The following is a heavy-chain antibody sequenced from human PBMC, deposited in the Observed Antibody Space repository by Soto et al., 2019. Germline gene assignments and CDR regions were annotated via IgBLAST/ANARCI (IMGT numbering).Heavy chain of an antibody. J-gene: IGHJ4*02. CDR2: MSYDGSNK. V-gene: IGHV3-30*03. Sequence: QVQLVESGGGVVQPGRSLRLSCAASGFTFSNYDMHWVRQAPGKGLEWVAVMSYDGSNKYHADSVKGRFTIARDNSKNTPYLQMNSLRAEDTALYFCARSNDVPTGFPYFDYWGQGTLLTVSS. D-gene: IGHD2-8*02. CDR1: GFTFSNYD. CDR3: ARSNDVPTGFPYFDY.